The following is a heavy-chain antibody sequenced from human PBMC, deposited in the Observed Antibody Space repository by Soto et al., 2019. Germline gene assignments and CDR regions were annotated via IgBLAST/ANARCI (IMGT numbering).Heavy chain of an antibody. J-gene: IGHJ6*02. CDR1: GFTFSSYG. V-gene: IGHV3-48*01. Sequence: PGGSLRLSCAASGFTFSSYGMHWVRQAPGKGLEWVSYISSSGSKIYSADSLKGRFTISRDNAKNSLYLQMNSLRAEDTAVYYCARDLLAGMDVWGQGTTVTVSS. CDR3: ARDLLAGMDV. CDR2: ISSSGSKI.